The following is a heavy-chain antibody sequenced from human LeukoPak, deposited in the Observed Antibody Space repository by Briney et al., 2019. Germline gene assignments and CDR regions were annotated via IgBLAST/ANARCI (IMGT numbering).Heavy chain of an antibody. V-gene: IGHV6-1*01. Sequence: SQTLSLTCALSGDSVSSNSAAWNWIRQSPSRGLEWLGRTYYKSKWYNDYAVSVKSRITINPDTSKNQFSLQLNSVTPEDTAVYYCARDRGLTTFGRYCSGGSCQGIWFDPWGQGTLVTVSS. CDR3: ARDRGLTTFGRYCSGGSCQGIWFDP. CDR1: GDSVSSNSAA. D-gene: IGHD2-15*01. J-gene: IGHJ5*02. CDR2: TYYKSKWYN.